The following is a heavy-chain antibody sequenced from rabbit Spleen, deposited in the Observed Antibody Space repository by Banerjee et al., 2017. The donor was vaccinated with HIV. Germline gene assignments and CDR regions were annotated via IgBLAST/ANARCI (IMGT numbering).Heavy chain of an antibody. D-gene: IGHD1-1*01. CDR3: ARDNTSTNGYYFDL. CDR1: GFTISSSYW. CDR2: IDGGSSVST. Sequence: QQQLEESGGGLVKPGASLTLTCTASGFTISSSYWMCWVRQAPGKGLEWIACIDGGSSVSTYYASWAKGRFTISKTSSTTVTLQMTSLTAADTATYFCARDNTSTNGYYFDLWGPGTLVTVS. J-gene: IGHJ4*01. V-gene: IGHV1S45*01.